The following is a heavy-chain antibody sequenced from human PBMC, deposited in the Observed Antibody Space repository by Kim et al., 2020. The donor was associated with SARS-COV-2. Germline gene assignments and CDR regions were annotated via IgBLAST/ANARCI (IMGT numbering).Heavy chain of an antibody. CDR3: AKYCGGDCYSPSGCRHFDL. CDR2: IKSGGST. V-gene: IGHV3-23*01. CDR1: GFTFSSYA. J-gene: IGHJ2*01. D-gene: IGHD2-21*02. Sequence: GGSLRLSCAASGFTFSSYAMSWVRQAPGKGLEWVSAIKSGGSTYYADSVKGRFTISRDNSKNTLYLQMNSLRAEDTAVYYCAKYCGGDCYSPSGCRHFDLWGRGTLVTVSS.